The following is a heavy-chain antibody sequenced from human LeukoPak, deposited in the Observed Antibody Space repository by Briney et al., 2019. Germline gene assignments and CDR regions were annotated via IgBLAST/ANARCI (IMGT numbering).Heavy chain of an antibody. V-gene: IGHV3-23*01. J-gene: IGHJ4*02. Sequence: GGSLRLSCAASGFTFSSYAMSWVRQAPGKGLEWVSAISGSGGSTYYADSVKGRFTISGDNSKNTLYLQMNSLRAEDTAVYYCAKNVRNLYYFDYWGQGTLVTVSS. CDR3: AKNVRNLYYFDY. CDR1: GFTFSSYA. CDR2: ISGSGGST.